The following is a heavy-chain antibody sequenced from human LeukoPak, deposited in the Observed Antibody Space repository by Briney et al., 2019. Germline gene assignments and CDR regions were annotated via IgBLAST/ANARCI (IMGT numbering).Heavy chain of an antibody. D-gene: IGHD4-17*01. CDR1: GGSISSHY. CDR3: ARDLVTVTKGFDI. Sequence: SETLSLTCTVSGGSISSHYWTWIRQPPGKGLEWIGYISYIGSTNYNPSLKSRVTISIDTSKNQFSLKLTSVTAADTAVYYCARDLVTVTKGFDIWGQGTMVSVSS. CDR2: ISYIGST. V-gene: IGHV4-59*11. J-gene: IGHJ3*02.